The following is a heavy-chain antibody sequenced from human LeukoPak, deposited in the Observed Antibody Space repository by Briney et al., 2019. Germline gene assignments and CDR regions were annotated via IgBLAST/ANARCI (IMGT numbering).Heavy chain of an antibody. V-gene: IGHV4-38-2*02. D-gene: IGHD3-16*01. CDR1: GYPISNGFY. CDR2: LYRGEST. CDR3: VRCLGGLRFFDY. J-gene: IGHJ4*02. Sequence: PSETLSLNCTVSGYPISNGFYWGWIRQSPGEGLEWIGSLYRGESTYYNPSLKSRVAISLDTSKNQFSLELSSVTAADTAVYYCVRCLGGLRFFDYWGQGTLVTVSS.